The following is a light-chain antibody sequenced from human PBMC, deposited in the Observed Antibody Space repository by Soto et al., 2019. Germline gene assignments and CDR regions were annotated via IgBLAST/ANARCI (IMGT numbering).Light chain of an antibody. V-gene: IGKV4-1*01. Sequence: DIVMTQSPDSLAVSLGERATINCKSSQSVLYNSNNKNYLAWYQQKPGQPPKLLIYWASTRESGVPDRFSGSGSGTDFTLTISSLQAEDVAVYCCQQYYATPLYTFGQGTKLEIK. CDR2: WAS. CDR1: QSVLYNSNNKNY. CDR3: QQYYATPLYT. J-gene: IGKJ2*01.